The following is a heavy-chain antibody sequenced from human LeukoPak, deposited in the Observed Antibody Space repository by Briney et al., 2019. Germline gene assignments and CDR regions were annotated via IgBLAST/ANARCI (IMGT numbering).Heavy chain of an antibody. CDR3: ARHFLVRGVIIRKGHYFDY. V-gene: IGHV4-4*07. CDR2: IYTSGST. CDR1: GGSISSYY. Sequence: PSETLSLTCTVSGGSISSYYWSWIRQPAGKGLEWIGRIYTSGSTNYNPSLKSRVTMSVDTSKNQFSLKLSSVTAADTAVYYCARHFLVRGVIIRKGHYFDYWGQGTLVTVSS. D-gene: IGHD3-10*01. J-gene: IGHJ4*02.